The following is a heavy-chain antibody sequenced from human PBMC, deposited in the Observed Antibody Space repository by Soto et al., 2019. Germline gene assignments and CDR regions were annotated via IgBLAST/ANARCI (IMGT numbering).Heavy chain of an antibody. CDR1: GGSISSYY. V-gene: IGHV4-59*12. CDR3: ARERQVGPSSGRFDP. CDR2: VYYSGST. Sequence: TLSLTCTVSGGSISSYYLSWIRQPPGKRLEWIGYVYYSGSTNYNPSLKSRVTISLDMSKNQFSLEVRSVTAADTAVYYCARERQVGPSSGRFDPWGQGTLVTVSS. J-gene: IGHJ5*02.